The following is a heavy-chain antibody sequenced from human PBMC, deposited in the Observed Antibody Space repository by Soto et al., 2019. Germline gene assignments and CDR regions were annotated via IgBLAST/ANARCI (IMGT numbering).Heavy chain of an antibody. V-gene: IGHV1-46*03. J-gene: IGHJ3*01. Sequence: ASVKVSCKVSGYTLTELSMHWVRQAPGQGLEWMGVINPTGGRASYAPKFQGRVTLTRDTSTSTAYMELSSLRSDDTAVYFCSRLTTMVREINDDPFDFWGQGTLVTVSS. CDR3: SRLTTMVREINDDPFDF. CDR1: GYTLTELS. D-gene: IGHD3-10*01. CDR2: INPTGGRA.